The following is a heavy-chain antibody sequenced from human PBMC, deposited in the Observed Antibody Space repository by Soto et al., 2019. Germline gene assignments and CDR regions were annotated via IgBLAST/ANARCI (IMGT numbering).Heavy chain of an antibody. V-gene: IGHV4-4*02. CDR3: ARGGIAGLGYNWFDP. CDR1: GGSISSSNW. D-gene: IGHD6-13*01. CDR2: IYHSGST. Sequence: QVQLQESGPGLVKPSGTLSLTCAVSGGSISSSNWWSWVRQPPGKGLEWIGEIYHSGSTNYTPSLKSRVTISVDKSKNQFPLKLSSVTAADTAVYYCARGGIAGLGYNWFDPWGQGTLVTVSS. J-gene: IGHJ5*02.